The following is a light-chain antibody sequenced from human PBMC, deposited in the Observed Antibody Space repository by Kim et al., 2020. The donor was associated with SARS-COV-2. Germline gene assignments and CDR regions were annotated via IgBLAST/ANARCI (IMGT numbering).Light chain of an antibody. CDR2: EDN. CDR3: QSYDNNIVR. CDR1: SGSIVSNY. J-gene: IGLJ2*01. V-gene: IGLV6-57*03. Sequence: NFMLTQPHSVSESPGKTVTISCTRSSGSIVSNYVQWYQRRPGSAPTTVIYEDNQRRSGVPDRFSGSIDSSSNSASLTISGLKTEDEAGYYCQSYDNNIVRFGGGTQLTVL.